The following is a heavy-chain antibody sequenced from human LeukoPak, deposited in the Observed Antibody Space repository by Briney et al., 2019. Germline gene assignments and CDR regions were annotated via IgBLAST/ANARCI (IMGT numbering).Heavy chain of an antibody. CDR1: GYTFTAYN. CDR2: INPNTGGI. J-gene: IGHJ5*02. V-gene: IGHV1-2*06. D-gene: IGHD3-9*01. CDR3: AREWATYYDILTGYYKGGWFDP. Sequence: EASVKVSCKASGYTFTAYNMHWVRQAPGQGLEWMGRINPNTGGINYALKFRGRVSMTRDTSIRTVYMELTSLRSEDTAVYYCAREWATYYDILTGYYKGGWFDPWGQGTLVTVSS.